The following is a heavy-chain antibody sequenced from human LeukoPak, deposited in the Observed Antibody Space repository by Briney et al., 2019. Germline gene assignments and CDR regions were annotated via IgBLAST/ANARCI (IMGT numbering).Heavy chain of an antibody. CDR3: ARDVGFIVGATPGAFDI. J-gene: IGHJ3*02. CDR1: GFTVSSNY. Sequence: GGSLRLSCAASGFTVSSNYMTWVRQAPGKGLEWVSVIYSGGNTYYADSVKGRFTISRDNTKNTLYLQMNSLRADDTAVYYCARDVGFIVGATPGAFDIWGQGTMVTVSS. D-gene: IGHD1-26*01. CDR2: IYSGGNT. V-gene: IGHV3-66*01.